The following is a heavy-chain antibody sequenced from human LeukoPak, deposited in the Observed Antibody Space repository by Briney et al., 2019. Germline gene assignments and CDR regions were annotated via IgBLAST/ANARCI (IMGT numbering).Heavy chain of an antibody. Sequence: SETLSLTCAVSGGSISSSNWGSWVRQPPGQGLGWIGEIYRSGRTNYNPSLKSRVTISVDKSENQFSLKLSSVTAADTAVYYCASRYASGPYWGQGTLVTVSS. CDR2: IYRSGRT. D-gene: IGHD3-10*01. CDR3: ASRYASGPY. CDR1: GGSISSSNW. J-gene: IGHJ4*02. V-gene: IGHV4-4*02.